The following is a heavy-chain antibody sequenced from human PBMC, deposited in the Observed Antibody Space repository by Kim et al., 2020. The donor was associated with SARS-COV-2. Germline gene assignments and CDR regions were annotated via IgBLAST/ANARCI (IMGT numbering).Heavy chain of an antibody. Sequence: SETLSLTCTVSGYSISSGYYWGWIRQPPGKGLEWIGSIYHSGSTYYNPSLKSRVTISVDTSKNQFSLKLSSVTAADTAVYYCAREGDDYGDYGGGYYYYG. J-gene: IGHJ6*01. CDR2: IYHSGST. D-gene: IGHD4-17*01. V-gene: IGHV4-38-2*02. CDR1: GYSISSGYY. CDR3: AREGDDYGDYGGGYYYYG.